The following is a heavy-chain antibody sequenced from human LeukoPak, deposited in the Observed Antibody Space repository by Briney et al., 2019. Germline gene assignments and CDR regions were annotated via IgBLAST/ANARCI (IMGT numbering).Heavy chain of an antibody. D-gene: IGHD3-9*01. CDR3: ARSLTGYAPISFDI. CDR1: GGSISSSSYY. J-gene: IGHJ3*02. V-gene: IGHV4-39*01. Sequence: SETLSLTCTVSGGSISSSSYYWGWIRQPPGKGLEWIGSIYYSGSTYYNPSLKSRVTISVDTSKNQFSLKLSSVTAADTAVYYCARSLTGYAPISFDIWGQGTMVTVSS. CDR2: IYYSGST.